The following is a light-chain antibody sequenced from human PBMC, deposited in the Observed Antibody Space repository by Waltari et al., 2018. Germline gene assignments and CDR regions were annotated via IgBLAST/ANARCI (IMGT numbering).Light chain of an antibody. CDR1: GSNLGAGYD. Sequence: QSVLTQPPSVSGAPGQRVSISCIGSGSNLGAGYDVHWYQQHPGKAPKLLIYGTSTRPPGVPDRFFGSQSGTSASLAITALQAEDEAEYYCQSYDTSLSVVFGGGTKLTVL. J-gene: IGLJ2*01. V-gene: IGLV1-40*01. CDR3: QSYDTSLSVV. CDR2: GTS.